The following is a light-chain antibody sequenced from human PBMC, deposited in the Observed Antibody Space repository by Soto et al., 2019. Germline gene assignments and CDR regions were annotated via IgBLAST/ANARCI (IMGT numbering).Light chain of an antibody. CDR1: QSIGVW. Sequence: DIQMTQSPSTLSASVGDRVTITCRASQSIGVWLAWYQQKPGTAPKLLIYKTSTLDSGVPVRFSGSGSGTEFTLTISSLQPDDFATYYCQPYINYFRTFAQGTKAEIK. CDR3: QPYINYFRT. CDR2: KTS. V-gene: IGKV1-5*03. J-gene: IGKJ1*01.